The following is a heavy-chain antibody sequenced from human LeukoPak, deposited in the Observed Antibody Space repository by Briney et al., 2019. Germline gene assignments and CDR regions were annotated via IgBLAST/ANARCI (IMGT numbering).Heavy chain of an antibody. V-gene: IGHV3-7*01. CDR2: IKQDGSEK. CDR3: ARGTHYDILTGHDAFDI. D-gene: IGHD3-9*01. J-gene: IGHJ3*02. Sequence: GGSLRLSCAASGFTFSSYWMSWVRQAPGKGLEWVANIKQDGSEKYYVDSVKGRFTISRDNAKNSLYLQMNSLRAEDTAVYYCARGTHYDILTGHDAFDIWGQGTMVTVSS. CDR1: GFTFSSYW.